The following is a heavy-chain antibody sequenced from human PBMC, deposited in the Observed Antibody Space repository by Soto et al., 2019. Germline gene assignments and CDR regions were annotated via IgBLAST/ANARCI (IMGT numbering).Heavy chain of an antibody. J-gene: IGHJ6*02. Sequence: QVQLVQSGAEAKKPGASLKVSCKASGYTFSDYYIHWVRQAPGQGLEWMGWIDADSGDTKYAQKLQGWVTMARDTSINTADMELSRLRSDDTAVYYCARKPNNGRAGVYGMDVWGQGTTVTVSS. CDR3: ARKPNNGRAGVYGMDV. D-gene: IGHD1-26*01. CDR2: IDADSGDT. CDR1: GYTFSDYY. V-gene: IGHV1-2*04.